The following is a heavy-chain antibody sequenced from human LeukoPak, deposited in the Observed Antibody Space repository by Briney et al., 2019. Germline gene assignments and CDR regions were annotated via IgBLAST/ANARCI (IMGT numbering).Heavy chain of an antibody. CDR2: IYWDDDK. CDR3: AHVPGDVLMVYAKEPEYFDY. CDR1: GFSLSTSGVG. J-gene: IGHJ4*02. V-gene: IGHV2-5*02. Sequence: SGPTLVKPTQTLTLTCTFSGFSLSTSGVGVGWIRQPPGKALEWLALIYWDDDKRYSPSLKSRLTITKDTSKNQVVLTMTNMDPVDTATYYCAHVPGDVLMVYAKEPEYFDYWGQGTLVTVSS. D-gene: IGHD2-8*01.